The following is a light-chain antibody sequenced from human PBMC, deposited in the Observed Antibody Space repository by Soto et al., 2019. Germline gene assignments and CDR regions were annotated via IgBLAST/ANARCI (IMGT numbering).Light chain of an antibody. V-gene: IGKV4-1*01. J-gene: IGKJ4*02. CDR3: QQYYTIPLT. CDR2: WAS. CDR1: QSVLYSSNNKNS. Sequence: DIVMTQSPDSLAVSLGERATINCKSSQSVLYSSNNKNSLAWYRLKKGQPPQLLIYWASTRESWVPERFSGSESGTDFTLTISSLQAEDVASYYCQQYYTIPLTFGGGTLVEIK.